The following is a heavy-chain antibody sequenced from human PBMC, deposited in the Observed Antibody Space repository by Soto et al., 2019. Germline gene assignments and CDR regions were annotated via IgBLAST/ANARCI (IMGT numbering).Heavy chain of an antibody. CDR1: AFTSSNYW. D-gene: IGHD3-10*02. CDR2: INGDGSST. CDR3: ARDDYVLRFDP. Sequence: EVQLVESGGDLVQPGGSLRLSCAASAFTSSNYWMHWVRQAPGKGLVWVSRINGDGSSTIYADSVKGRFTISRDNAKNTLYLQMNSLRAEDTAVYYCARDDYVLRFDPWGQGTLVTVSS. J-gene: IGHJ5*02. V-gene: IGHV3-74*01.